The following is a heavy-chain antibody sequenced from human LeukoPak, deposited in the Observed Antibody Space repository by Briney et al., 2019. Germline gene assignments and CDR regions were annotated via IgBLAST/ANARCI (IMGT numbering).Heavy chain of an antibody. V-gene: IGHV4-59*01. CDR3: AGWAARFFDY. J-gene: IGHJ4*02. Sequence: SETLSLTCTVSGDSLNSNYWSWNRPPQGEGLQWIVYIFYSGRNYSKASLRSRAAISVATSKNQFSLMLTSGTAADPAVYYGAGWAARFFDYGGQGILVTVP. CDR1: GDSLNSNY. CDR2: IFYSGRN. D-gene: IGHD6-25*01.